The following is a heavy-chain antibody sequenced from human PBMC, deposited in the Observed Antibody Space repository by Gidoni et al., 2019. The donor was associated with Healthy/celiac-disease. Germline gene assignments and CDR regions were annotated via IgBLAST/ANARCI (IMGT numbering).Heavy chain of an antibody. V-gene: IGHV3-23*01. D-gene: IGHD2-2*01. Sequence: VQLLASGRGLVQPGGSLILSCAASRFTFSCYAMSWVRQAPGKGLEWVSAISGSGGSTYYADSVKGRFTISRDNSKNTLYLQMNSLRAEDTAVYYCAKGYCSSTSCRPYYFDYWGQGTLVTVSS. J-gene: IGHJ4*02. CDR3: AKGYCSSTSCRPYYFDY. CDR2: ISGSGGST. CDR1: RFTFSCYA.